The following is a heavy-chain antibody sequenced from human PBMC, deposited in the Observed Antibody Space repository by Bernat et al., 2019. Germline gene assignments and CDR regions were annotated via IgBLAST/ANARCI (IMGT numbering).Heavy chain of an antibody. Sequence: QVQLQESGPGLVKPSETLSLTCTVSGGSVSSGSYYWSWIRQPPGKGLEWIGYIYYSGSTNYNPSLKSRVTISVNTSKNQFALKLSSVTAADTAGYYGAGSGVYDIVSGYNSRPILGMDVWGQGTTVTVSS. CDR3: AGSGVYDIVSGYNSRPILGMDV. CDR1: GGSVSSGSYY. D-gene: IGHD3-9*01. CDR2: IYYSGST. V-gene: IGHV4-61*01. J-gene: IGHJ6*02.